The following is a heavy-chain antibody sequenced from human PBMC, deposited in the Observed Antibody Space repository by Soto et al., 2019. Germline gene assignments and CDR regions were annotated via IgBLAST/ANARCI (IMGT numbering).Heavy chain of an antibody. CDR2: ISGSDGST. Sequence: EVQLLESGGGLVQPGGSLRLSCAASGFTFSSYAMNWVRQAPGKGLEWVSVISGSDGSTYYADSVKGRFTISRDNSKNTLNLQMTSLRAEDTAVYYCASRSSSWYFDYWGQGTLVTVSS. CDR3: ASRSSSWYFDY. V-gene: IGHV3-23*01. D-gene: IGHD6-13*01. J-gene: IGHJ4*02. CDR1: GFTFSSYA.